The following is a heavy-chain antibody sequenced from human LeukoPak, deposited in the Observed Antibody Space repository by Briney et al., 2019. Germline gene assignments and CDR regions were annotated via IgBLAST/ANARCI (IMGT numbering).Heavy chain of an antibody. Sequence: GGPLRLSCAASGFTLSSYAMHWVRQAPGKGLEWGAVISYDGSNKYYADSVKGRFTISRDNSKNTLYLQMDSLRAEDTAVYYCAGADYGVHEGYFDYWGQGTLVTVSS. V-gene: IGHV3-30*04. CDR1: GFTLSSYA. CDR3: AGADYGVHEGYFDY. CDR2: ISYDGSNK. J-gene: IGHJ4*02. D-gene: IGHD3-16*01.